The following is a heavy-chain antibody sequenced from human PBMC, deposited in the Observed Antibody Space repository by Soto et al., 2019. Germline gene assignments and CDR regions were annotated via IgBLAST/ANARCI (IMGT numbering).Heavy chain of an antibody. Sequence: GGSLRLSCAASGFTFSSYGMHWVRQAPGKGLEWVVVIWYDGSNKYYADSVKGRFTISRDNSKNTLYLQMNSLRAEDTAVYYCARDYGSSGLVRYYYYYGMDVWGQGTTVTVSS. CDR3: ARDYGSSGLVRYYYYYGMDV. V-gene: IGHV3-33*01. D-gene: IGHD6-19*01. J-gene: IGHJ6*02. CDR1: GFTFSSYG. CDR2: IWYDGSNK.